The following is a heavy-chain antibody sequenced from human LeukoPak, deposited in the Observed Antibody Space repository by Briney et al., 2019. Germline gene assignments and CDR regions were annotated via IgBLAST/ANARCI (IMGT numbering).Heavy chain of an antibody. Sequence: GGSLRLSCAASGFTFSNAWMNWVRQAPGKGLEWVGRIKSKTDGGTTDYGAPVKARFTISRDDSKNTLYLQMNTLETDDTAVYYCTRNRLGSGSYYIDYWGQGTLVTVSS. CDR1: GFTFSNAW. J-gene: IGHJ4*02. D-gene: IGHD3-10*01. CDR3: TRNRLGSGSYYIDY. CDR2: IKSKTDGGTT. V-gene: IGHV3-15*07.